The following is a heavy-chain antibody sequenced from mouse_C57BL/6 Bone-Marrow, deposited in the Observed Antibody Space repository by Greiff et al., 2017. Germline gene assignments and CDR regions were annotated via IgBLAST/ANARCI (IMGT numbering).Heavy chain of an antibody. V-gene: IGHV1-64*01. Sequence: QVQLQQPGAELVKPGASVTLSCKASGYTFTSYWMHWVKQRPGQGLEWIGMIHPNSGSTNYNEKFKSKATLTVDKSSSTAYMQLSSLTSEDSAVYYCATYYSNYPAWFAYWGQGTLVTVSA. CDR2: IHPNSGST. D-gene: IGHD2-5*01. J-gene: IGHJ3*01. CDR3: ATYYSNYPAWFAY. CDR1: GYTFTSYW.